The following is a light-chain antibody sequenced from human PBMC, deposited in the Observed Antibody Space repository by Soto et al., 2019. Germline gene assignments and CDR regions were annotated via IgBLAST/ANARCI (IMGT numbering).Light chain of an antibody. J-gene: IGKJ2*01. CDR1: QTIRRN. V-gene: IGKV1-39*01. CDR3: QQSYSTPYT. Sequence: DIQLTQSPSSLSTSVGDRVTITCRASQTIRRNLNWYQQKPRGAPKLLISAASSLQGGVPLRFSGSGSGTDFTLTISSLQPEDFATYYCQQSYSTPYTFGQGTRLEIK. CDR2: AAS.